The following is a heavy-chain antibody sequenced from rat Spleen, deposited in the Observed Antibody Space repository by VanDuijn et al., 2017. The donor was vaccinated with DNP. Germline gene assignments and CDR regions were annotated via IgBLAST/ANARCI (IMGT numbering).Heavy chain of an antibody. V-gene: IGHV5-25*01. CDR3: ARLTISDYHNGGPFDY. Sequence: EVQLVESGGGLVQPGRSLKLSCAASGFTFRSFPMAWVRQAPTKGLEWVASISTGGNNTYYRDSVKGRFTISRDNARTTLYLKMDSLRSEDTATYYCARLTISDYHNGGPFDYWVQGGMVTLSS. J-gene: IGHJ2*01. CDR2: ISTGGNNT. CDR1: GFTFRSFP. D-gene: IGHD1-12*01.